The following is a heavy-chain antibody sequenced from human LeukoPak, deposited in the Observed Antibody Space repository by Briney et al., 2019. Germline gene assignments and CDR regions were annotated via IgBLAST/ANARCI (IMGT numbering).Heavy chain of an antibody. CDR3: TRGAGWLIDY. D-gene: IGHD3-16*01. CDR1: GGSISNYF. V-gene: IGHV4-59*01. Sequence: SETLSLTCTVSGGSISNYFWNWIRQPPGKGLEWIGYIWYTGITNYNPSLKSRVTMSVDTSKNQFSLKLNSLTTADTAVYYCTRGAGWLIDYWGQGILVTVSS. CDR2: IWYTGIT. J-gene: IGHJ4*02.